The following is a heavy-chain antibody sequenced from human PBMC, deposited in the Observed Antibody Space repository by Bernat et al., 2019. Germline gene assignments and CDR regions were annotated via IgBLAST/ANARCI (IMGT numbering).Heavy chain of an antibody. CDR1: GYTFTSYG. CDR2: ISAYNGNT. Sequence: QVQLVQSGAEVKKPGASVKVSCKASGYTFTSYGISWVRQAPGQGLEWMGWISAYNGNTNYAQKLQGRVTMTTDTSTITAYMELRSLRSDDTDVYYCARDLRPYSGYDDYYGMDVWGQGTTVTVSS. V-gene: IGHV1-18*01. CDR3: ARDLRPYSGYDDYYGMDV. D-gene: IGHD5-12*01. J-gene: IGHJ6*02.